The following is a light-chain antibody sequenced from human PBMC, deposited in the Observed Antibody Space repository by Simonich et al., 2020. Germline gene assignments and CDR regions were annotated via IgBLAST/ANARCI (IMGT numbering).Light chain of an antibody. CDR1: QSISSY. CDR2: AAS. Sequence: DIQMTKSPSSLSASVGDRVNITCRASQSISSYLNWYQQKPGKAPKLLIYAASSLQSGVPSRCSCSGSGTEFTLTISSLQPEDFATYYCQQSYSTLWTFGQGTKVEIK. CDR3: QQSYSTLWT. J-gene: IGKJ1*01. V-gene: IGKV1-39*01.